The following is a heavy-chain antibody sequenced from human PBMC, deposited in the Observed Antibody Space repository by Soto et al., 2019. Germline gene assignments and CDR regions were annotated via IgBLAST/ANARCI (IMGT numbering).Heavy chain of an antibody. CDR1: GGTFSSYA. J-gene: IGHJ4*02. D-gene: IGHD3-3*01. Sequence: SVKVSCKASGGTFSSYAISWVRQAPGQGLEWMGGIIPIFGTANYAQKFQGRVTITADESTSTAYMELSSLRSEDTAVYYCAREDDTIFGARNLWDWGQGTLVTVSS. CDR2: IIPIFGTA. V-gene: IGHV1-69*13. CDR3: AREDDTIFGARNLWD.